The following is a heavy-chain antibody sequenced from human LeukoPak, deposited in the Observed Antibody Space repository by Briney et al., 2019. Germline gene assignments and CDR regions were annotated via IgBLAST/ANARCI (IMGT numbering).Heavy chain of an antibody. CDR3: AKDRLTNLNIGNLGYCSGGSCYSGFFDY. J-gene: IGHJ4*02. Sequence: GGSLRLSCAASGFTFSSHAMSWVRQAPGKGLEWVSAIGDDVVSTYYAESVKGRFTISRDNSKNTLYLQMNSLRAEDTAVYYCAKDRLTNLNIGNLGYCSGGSCYSGFFDYWGQGTLVTVSS. D-gene: IGHD2-15*01. CDR2: IGDDVVST. V-gene: IGHV3-23*01. CDR1: GFTFSSHA.